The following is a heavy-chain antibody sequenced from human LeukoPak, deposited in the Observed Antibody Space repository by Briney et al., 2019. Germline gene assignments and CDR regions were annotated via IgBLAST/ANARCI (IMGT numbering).Heavy chain of an antibody. D-gene: IGHD3-10*01. Sequence: HPGRSLRLSCAASGFTFEDYAMHWVRQAPGKGLEWVSGISWNSGSIGYADSVKGRFTISRDNAKNSLYLQMNSLRAEDTALYYCAKGGYYYGSGSYPDYWGQGTLVTVSS. CDR2: ISWNSGSI. J-gene: IGHJ4*02. CDR1: GFTFEDYA. V-gene: IGHV3-9*01. CDR3: AKGGYYYGSGSYPDY.